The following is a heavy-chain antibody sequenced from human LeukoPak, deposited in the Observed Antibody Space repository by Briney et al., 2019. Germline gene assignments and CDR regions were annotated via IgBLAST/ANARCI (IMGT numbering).Heavy chain of an antibody. D-gene: IGHD6-19*01. Sequence: SETLSLTCAVYGGSFSGYYWSWIRQPPGKGLEWIGEINHSGSTNYNPSLKRRVTISVDTSKNQFSLKLSSVTAADTAVYYCARGGKQWLVKGFDYWGQGTLVTVSS. CDR2: INHSGST. V-gene: IGHV4-34*01. J-gene: IGHJ4*02. CDR3: ARGGKQWLVKGFDY. CDR1: GGSFSGYY.